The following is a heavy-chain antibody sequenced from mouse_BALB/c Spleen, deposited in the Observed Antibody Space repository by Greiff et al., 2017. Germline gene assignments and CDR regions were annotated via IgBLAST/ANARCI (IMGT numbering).Heavy chain of an antibody. V-gene: IGHV5-12-2*01. CDR3: ARLTTATFAY. CDR1: GFTFSSYT. Sequence: LQQSGGGLVQPGGSLKLSCAASGFTFSSYTMSWVRQTPEKRLEWVAYISNGGGSTYYPDTVKGRFTISRDNAKNTLYLQMSSLKSEDTAMYYCARLTTATFAYWGQGTLVTVSA. CDR2: ISNGGGST. J-gene: IGHJ3*01. D-gene: IGHD1-2*01.